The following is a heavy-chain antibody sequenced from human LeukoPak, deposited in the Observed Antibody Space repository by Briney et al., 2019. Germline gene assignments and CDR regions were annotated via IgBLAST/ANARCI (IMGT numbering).Heavy chain of an antibody. CDR2: ISAYNGNT. V-gene: IGHV1-18*01. D-gene: IGHD6-13*01. Sequence: ASVKVSCKASGYTCTSYGISWVRQAPGQGLEWMGWISAYNGNTNYAQKLQGRVTMTTDTSTSTAYMELRSLRSDDTAVYYCARLYGYSSSWPRGDFDYWGQGTLVTVSS. J-gene: IGHJ4*02. CDR3: ARLYGYSSSWPRGDFDY. CDR1: GYTCTSYG.